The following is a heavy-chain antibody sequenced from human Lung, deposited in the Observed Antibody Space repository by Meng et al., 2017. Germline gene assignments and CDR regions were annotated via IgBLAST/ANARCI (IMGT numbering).Heavy chain of an antibody. CDR3: ARDEDISAAGKLFGDY. CDR1: GYTFPDYW. J-gene: IGHJ4*02. CDR2: INPKSGDT. D-gene: IGHD6-13*01. Sequence: QVQLVQSGAEVKKPGASVKVSCKASGYTFPDYWLHWVRRAPGQGLEWMGRINPKSGDTHYAQRFQGRVTMTGDTSISTAYMELSGLRSDDTAMYYCARDEDISAAGKLFGDYWGQGTLVTVPQ. V-gene: IGHV1-2*06.